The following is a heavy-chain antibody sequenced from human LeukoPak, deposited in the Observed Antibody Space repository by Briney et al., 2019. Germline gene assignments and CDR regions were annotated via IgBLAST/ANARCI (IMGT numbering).Heavy chain of an antibody. V-gene: IGHV4-34*01. CDR2: INHSGST. CDR3: ARGGYGSGSYYYYYYGMDV. D-gene: IGHD3-10*01. CDR1: GGSFSGYY. Sequence: SETLSLTCAVYGGSFSGYYWSWIRQPPGKGLEWIGEINHSGSTNYNPSLKRRVTISVDTSKNQFSLKLSSVTAADTAVYYCARGGYGSGSYYYYYYGMDVWGQGTTVTVSS. J-gene: IGHJ6*02.